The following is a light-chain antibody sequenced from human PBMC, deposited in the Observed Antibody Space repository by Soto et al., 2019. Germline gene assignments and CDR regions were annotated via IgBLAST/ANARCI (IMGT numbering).Light chain of an antibody. CDR2: GAS. CDR3: QQHGVSPRFT. Sequence: EVVLTQSPGTLSLSPGERATLSCRASQSVVDNYLAWYQQKPGQAPRLLIYGASSRATGIPDRFSGSGSGTDFSLTISRLEPEDVAVYYCQQHGVSPRFTFGQGTKLEI. V-gene: IGKV3-20*01. CDR1: QSVVDNY. J-gene: IGKJ2*01.